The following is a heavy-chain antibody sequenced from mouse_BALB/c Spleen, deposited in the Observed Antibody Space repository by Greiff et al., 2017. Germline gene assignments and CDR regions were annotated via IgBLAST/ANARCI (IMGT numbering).Heavy chain of an antibody. CDR2: ISSGGSYT. V-gene: IGHV5-9-4*01. Sequence: EVQGVESGGGLVKPGGSLKLSCAASGFTFSSYAMSWVRQSPEKRLEWVAEISSGGSYTYYPDTVTGRFTISRDNAKNTLYLEMSSLRSEDTAMYYCARDLGRSFAYWGQGTLVTVSA. D-gene: IGHD4-1*01. CDR1: GFTFSSYA. J-gene: IGHJ3*01. CDR3: ARDLGRSFAY.